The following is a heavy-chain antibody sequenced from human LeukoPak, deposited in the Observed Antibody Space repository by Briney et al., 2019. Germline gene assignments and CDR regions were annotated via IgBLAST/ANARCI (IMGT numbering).Heavy chain of an antibody. CDR3: AKDIQLST. D-gene: IGHD5-24*01. J-gene: IGHJ3*01. V-gene: IGHV3-23*01. CDR2: IGASGEST. Sequence: GGSLRLSCAASGFTVSSNYMTWVRQAPGKGLEWVSLIGASGESTYYADSVKGRFTISRDNSKNTLSLQMNSLRVEDTATYFCAKDIQLSTWGLGTMVTVSS. CDR1: GFTVSSNY.